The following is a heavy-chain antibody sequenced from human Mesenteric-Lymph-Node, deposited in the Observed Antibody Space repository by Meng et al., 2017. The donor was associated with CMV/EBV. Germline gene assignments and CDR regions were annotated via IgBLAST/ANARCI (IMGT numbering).Heavy chain of an antibody. Sequence: ASVKVSCKASGYTFTSYGISWVRQAPGQGLEWMGWISAYNGNTNYAQKLQGRVTITADKSTSTAYMELSSLRSEDTAVYYCASSITMIVVETGAFDIWGQGTMVTVSS. CDR2: ISAYNGNT. V-gene: IGHV1-18*01. J-gene: IGHJ3*02. CDR1: GYTFTSYG. D-gene: IGHD3-22*01. CDR3: ASSITMIVVETGAFDI.